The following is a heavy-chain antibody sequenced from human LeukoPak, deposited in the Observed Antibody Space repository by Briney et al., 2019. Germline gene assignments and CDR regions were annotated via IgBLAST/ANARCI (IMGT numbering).Heavy chain of an antibody. J-gene: IGHJ4*02. D-gene: IGHD3-10*01. V-gene: IGHV4-59*01. CDR1: GGSISRYY. Sequence: SETLSLTCTVPGGSISRYYWSWIRQPPGKGLEWIGYFYDTRSPKYNPSLERRVTISVDMSRNQFSLNLTSVTAADTAVYYCARGRGSLTYWGQGTLATVSS. CDR2: FYDTRSP. CDR3: ARGRGSLTY.